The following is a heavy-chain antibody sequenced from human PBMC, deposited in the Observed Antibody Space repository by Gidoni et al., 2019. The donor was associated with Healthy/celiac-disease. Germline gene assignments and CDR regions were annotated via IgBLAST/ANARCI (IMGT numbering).Heavy chain of an antibody. CDR1: GGSISSRSYY. D-gene: IGHD3-22*01. CDR2: IYYSGST. V-gene: IGHV4-39*01. Sequence: QLQLQESGPGLVKPSETLSLTCTVSGGSISSRSYYWGWIRQPPGKGLEWIGSIYYSGSTYYNPSLKSRVTISVDTSKNQFSLKLSSVTAADTAVYYCARILLRHDAFDIWGQGTMVTVSS. CDR3: ARILLRHDAFDI. J-gene: IGHJ3*02.